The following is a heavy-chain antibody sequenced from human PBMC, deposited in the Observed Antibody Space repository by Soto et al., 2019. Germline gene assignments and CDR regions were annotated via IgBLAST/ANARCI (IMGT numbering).Heavy chain of an antibody. Sequence: VASVKVSCKASGYTFTSYGISWVLQAPGQGLEWMGWISAYNGNTNYAQKLQGRVTMTTDTSTSTAYMELRSLRSDDTAVYYCARERYYYDSSGLGGYFDYWGQGTLVTVSS. J-gene: IGHJ4*02. CDR1: GYTFTSYG. V-gene: IGHV1-18*04. CDR2: ISAYNGNT. CDR3: ARERYYYDSSGLGGYFDY. D-gene: IGHD3-22*01.